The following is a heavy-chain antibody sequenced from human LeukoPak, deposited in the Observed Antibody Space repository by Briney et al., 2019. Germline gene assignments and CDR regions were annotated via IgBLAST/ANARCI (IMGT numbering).Heavy chain of an antibody. CDR2: IYSGGST. CDR1: GGSISSSSYY. D-gene: IGHD3-9*01. Sequence: SETLSLTCTVSGGSISSSSYYWGWIRQPPGKGLEWIGTIYSGGSTYYNSSLKSRVTISIDTSNNQFFLKLNSVTAADTAVYYCARQRGKMRYFDFVALDYWGQGTLVTASS. CDR3: ARQRGKMRYFDFVALDY. J-gene: IGHJ4*02. V-gene: IGHV4-39*01.